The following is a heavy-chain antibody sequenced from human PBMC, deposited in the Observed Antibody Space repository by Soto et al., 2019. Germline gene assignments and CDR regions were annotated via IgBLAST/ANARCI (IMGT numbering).Heavy chain of an antibody. CDR3: AREDSIIIPAVADF. D-gene: IGHD6-19*01. J-gene: IGHJ4*02. V-gene: IGHV3-21*01. CDR1: GCTFTNYG. Sequence: GSLGRSGAVSGCTFTNYGINWVRQAPGKGLEWVSSVSKSDYTYYSESVKGRFTISRDNARNSVYLQMNNLRAEDTAVYYCAREDSIIIPAVADFWGQGTPVTVYS. CDR2: VSKSDYT.